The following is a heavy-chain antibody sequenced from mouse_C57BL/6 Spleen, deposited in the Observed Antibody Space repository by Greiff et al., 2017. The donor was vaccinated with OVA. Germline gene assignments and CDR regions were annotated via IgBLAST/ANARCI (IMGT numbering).Heavy chain of an antibody. Sequence: QVQLKQPGAELVKPGASVKLSCKASGYTFTSYWMHWVKQRPGQGLEWIGMIHPNSGSTNYNEKFKSKATLTVDKSSSTAYMQLSSLTSEDSAVYYCARSPSTVASDYWGQGTTLTVSS. CDR2: IHPNSGST. D-gene: IGHD1-1*01. CDR3: ARSPSTVASDY. J-gene: IGHJ2*01. CDR1: GYTFTSYW. V-gene: IGHV1-64*01.